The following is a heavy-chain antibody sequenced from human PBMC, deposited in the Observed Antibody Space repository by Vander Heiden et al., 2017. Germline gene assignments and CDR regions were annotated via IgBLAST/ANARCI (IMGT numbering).Heavy chain of an antibody. CDR2: ISSSSSYI. Sequence: EVQLVESGGGLVKPGGSLRLSCAASGFTFSSYSMNWVRQAPGKGLEWVSSISSSSSYIYYADSVKGRFTISRDNAKNSLYLQMNSLRAEDTAVYYCARETYSSGWYGGYYYYGMDVWGQGTTVTVSS. CDR3: ARETYSSGWYGGYYYYGMDV. CDR1: GFTFSSYS. D-gene: IGHD6-19*01. V-gene: IGHV3-21*01. J-gene: IGHJ6*02.